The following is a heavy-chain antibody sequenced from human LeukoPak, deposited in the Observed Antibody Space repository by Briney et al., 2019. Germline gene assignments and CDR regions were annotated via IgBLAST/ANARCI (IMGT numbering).Heavy chain of an antibody. CDR2: IYYSGST. Sequence: PSQTLLLTCTVSGGSISSGGYYWSWIRQHPGKGLEWIGYIYYSGSTYYNPSLESRVTISVDTSKNQFSLKLSSVTAADTAVYYCARGDYSETEIDYWGQGTLVTVSS. V-gene: IGHV4-31*03. CDR1: GGSISSGGYY. D-gene: IGHD4-11*01. CDR3: ARGDYSETEIDY. J-gene: IGHJ4*02.